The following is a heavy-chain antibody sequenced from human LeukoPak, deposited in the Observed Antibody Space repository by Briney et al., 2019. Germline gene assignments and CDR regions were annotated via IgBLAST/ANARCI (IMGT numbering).Heavy chain of an antibody. V-gene: IGHV3-30*18. CDR2: ISYDGNNN. CDR3: AELGITMIGGV. CDR1: GFTFSDYY. J-gene: IGHJ6*04. Sequence: GGSLRLSCAASGFTFSDYYMSWIRHAPGKGLGWVAVISYDGNNNYYEDSVKGRFTISRDNSKNTLYLQMNSLRAEDTAVYYCAELGITMIGGVWGKGTTVTISS. D-gene: IGHD3-10*02.